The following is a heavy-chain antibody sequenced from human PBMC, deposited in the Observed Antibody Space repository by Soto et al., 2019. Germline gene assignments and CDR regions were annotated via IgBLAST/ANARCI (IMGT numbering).Heavy chain of an antibody. CDR2: ISGSGGST. CDR1: GFTFSSYA. CDR3: AKDPRYFDWLRYNWFDP. D-gene: IGHD3-9*01. J-gene: IGHJ5*02. Sequence: GGSLRLSCAASGFTFSSYAMSWVRQAPGKGLEWVSAISGSGGSTYYADSVKGRFTISRDNSKNTLYLQMNSLRAEDTAVYYCAKDPRYFDWLRYNWFDPWGQGTLVTVSS. V-gene: IGHV3-23*01.